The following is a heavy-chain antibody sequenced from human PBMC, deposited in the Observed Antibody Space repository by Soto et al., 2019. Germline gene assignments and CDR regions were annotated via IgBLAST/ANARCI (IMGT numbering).Heavy chain of an antibody. CDR2: ISGSGGST. CDR1: GFTFSSYA. Sequence: EVQLLESGGGLVQPGGSLRLSCAASGFTFSSYAMSWVRQAPGKGLEWVSAISGSGGSTYYADSVKGRFTISRDNSKNTLYLQMNSLRAKDTAVYYCARDLSYYGSGSYYPYYYGMDVWGQGTTVTVSS. J-gene: IGHJ6*02. CDR3: ARDLSYYGSGSYYPYYYGMDV. V-gene: IGHV3-23*01. D-gene: IGHD3-10*01.